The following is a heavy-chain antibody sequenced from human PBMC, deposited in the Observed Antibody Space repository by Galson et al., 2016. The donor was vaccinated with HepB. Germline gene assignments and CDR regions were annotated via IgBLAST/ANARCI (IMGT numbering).Heavy chain of an antibody. CDR2: TNPNSGDT. D-gene: IGHD2-2*01. Sequence: SVKVSCKASRSTFTGYYIHWVRQAPGQGLEWMGRTNPNSGDTYYAQKFQDRVTMTRDTSISTVYMELSRLTSDDTVVFYCARSSCTNTTCYPYFDYWGQGTLVTVSS. CDR3: ARSSCTNTTCYPYFDY. V-gene: IGHV1-2*05. J-gene: IGHJ4*02. CDR1: RSTFTGYY.